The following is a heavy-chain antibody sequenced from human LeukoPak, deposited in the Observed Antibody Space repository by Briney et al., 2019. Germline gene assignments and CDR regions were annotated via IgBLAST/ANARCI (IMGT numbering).Heavy chain of an antibody. CDR2: IYSGGST. CDR1: GFTVSSNY. CDR3: AREVYYYDSSGYYGVDY. J-gene: IGHJ4*02. D-gene: IGHD3-22*01. V-gene: IGHV3-66*02. Sequence: GGSLKLSCAASGFTVSSNYMSWVRQAPGKGLEWVSVIYSGGSTYYADSVKGRFTISRDNSKNTLYLQMNSLRAEDTAVYYCAREVYYYDSSGYYGVDYWGQGTLVTVSS.